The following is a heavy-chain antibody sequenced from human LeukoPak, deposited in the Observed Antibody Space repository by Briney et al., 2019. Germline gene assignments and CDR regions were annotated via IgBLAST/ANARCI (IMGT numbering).Heavy chain of an antibody. Sequence: GGSLRLSCAASGFTFSSYGMHWVRQAPGKGLEWVAVISYDGSNKYYADSVKGRFTISRDNSKNTLYLQMNSLRAEDTAVYYCAKAKKKWLYNFDFDYWGQGTLVTVSS. D-gene: IGHD5-12*01. CDR1: GFTFSSYG. V-gene: IGHV3-30*18. CDR3: AKAKKKWLYNFDFDY. J-gene: IGHJ4*02. CDR2: ISYDGSNK.